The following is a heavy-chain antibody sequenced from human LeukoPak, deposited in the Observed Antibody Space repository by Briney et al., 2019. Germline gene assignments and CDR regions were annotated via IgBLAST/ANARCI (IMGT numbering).Heavy chain of an antibody. V-gene: IGHV4-39*01. D-gene: IGHD3-22*01. CDR3: ASEETYYYDSSGSNDAFDI. Sequence: SETLSLTCTVSGGSISSSNYYWGWIRQPPGKGLEWIGSIYYSGSTYYNPSLKSRVTISVDTSKNQFSLKLSSVTAADTAVYYCASEETYYYDSSGSNDAFDIWGQGTMVTVSS. J-gene: IGHJ3*02. CDR1: GGSISSSNYY. CDR2: IYYSGST.